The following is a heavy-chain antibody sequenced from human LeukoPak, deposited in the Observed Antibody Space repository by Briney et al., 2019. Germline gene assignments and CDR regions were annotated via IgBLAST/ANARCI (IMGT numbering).Heavy chain of an antibody. J-gene: IGHJ5*02. D-gene: IGHD2-15*01. Sequence: PSETLSLTCTVSVGSISSHLWSWIRQPTGKGLEWIGYILYSGITNYNPSLKSRVTMSVDTSKNQFSLRLSSVTAADTAMYYCARDIVDGRNPGNRFDPWGQGTLVTVSS. CDR2: ILYSGIT. CDR3: ARDIVDGRNPGNRFDP. V-gene: IGHV4-59*11. CDR1: VGSISSHL.